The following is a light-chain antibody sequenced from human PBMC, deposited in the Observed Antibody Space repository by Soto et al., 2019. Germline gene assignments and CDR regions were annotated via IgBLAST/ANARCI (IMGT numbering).Light chain of an antibody. J-gene: IGKJ1*01. CDR1: QTVSSSS. V-gene: IGKV3-20*01. CDR2: GAS. Sequence: EIVLTQSPGTLSLSPGERATLSCRASQTVSSSSLACYQQKPGQAPRLLIFGASTRAAGFPDRFSGSGSGTDFTLTISRLEPEDFAVYYCQQYGSSPRTFGQGTKVDIK. CDR3: QQYGSSPRT.